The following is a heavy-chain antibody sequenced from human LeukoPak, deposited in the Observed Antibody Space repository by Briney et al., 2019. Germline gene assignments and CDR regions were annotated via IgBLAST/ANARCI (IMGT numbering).Heavy chain of an antibody. CDR1: GGSISSYY. CDR3: ARGGESGSYYTR. J-gene: IGHJ4*02. CDR2: IYYSGST. D-gene: IGHD1-26*01. V-gene: IGHV4-59*01. Sequence: SETLSLTCTVSGGSISSYYWSWIRQPPGKVLEWIGYIYYSGSTNYNPSLKSRVTISVHTSKNQFSLKLSSVTAADTAVYYCARGGESGSYYTRWGQGTLVTVSS.